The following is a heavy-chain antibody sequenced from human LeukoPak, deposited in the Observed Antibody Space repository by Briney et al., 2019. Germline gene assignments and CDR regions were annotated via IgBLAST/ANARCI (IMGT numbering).Heavy chain of an antibody. D-gene: IGHD6-13*01. J-gene: IGHJ4*02. CDR3: ARGSHGRSSIVAAGTGTYFDY. V-gene: IGHV7-4-1*02. Sequence: ASVKVSCKASGYTFTSYAMNWVRQAPGQGLEWMGWINTNTGNPTYAQGFTGRFVFSLDTSVTTAYLQISSLKAEDTAVFYCARGSHGRSSIVAAGTGTYFDYWGQGTLVTVSS. CDR2: INTNTGNP. CDR1: GYTFTSYA.